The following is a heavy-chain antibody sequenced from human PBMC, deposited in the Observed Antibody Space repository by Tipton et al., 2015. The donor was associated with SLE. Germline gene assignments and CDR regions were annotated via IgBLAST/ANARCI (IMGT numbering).Heavy chain of an antibody. D-gene: IGHD5-24*01. V-gene: IGHV4-59*08. CDR2: IYYSGST. J-gene: IGHJ4*02. Sequence: GLVKPSETLSLICIVSGGSISSNYWSWIRQPPGKGLKWIGYIYYSGSTNYNPSLKSRVTISVDTSKNQFSLKLSSVTAADTAVYYCARGDGYNFDYWGQGTLVTVSS. CDR1: GGSISSNY. CDR3: ARGDGYNFDY.